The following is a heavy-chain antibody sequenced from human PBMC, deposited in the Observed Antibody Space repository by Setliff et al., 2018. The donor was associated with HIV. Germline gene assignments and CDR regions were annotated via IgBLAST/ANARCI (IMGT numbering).Heavy chain of an antibody. CDR1: GGSISSGSYY. V-gene: IGHV4-61*02. Sequence: LSLTCTVSGGSISSGSYYWSWIRQPAGKGLQWLGRIYTIWSPNYNPSLKSRVTISVDTSKYQFSLKLNSMTAADPAVDYCVRIIMPRGGAFDIWGQGTMVTVSS. D-gene: IGHD3-10*01. J-gene: IGHJ3*02. CDR3: VRIIMPRGGAFDI. CDR2: IYTIWSP.